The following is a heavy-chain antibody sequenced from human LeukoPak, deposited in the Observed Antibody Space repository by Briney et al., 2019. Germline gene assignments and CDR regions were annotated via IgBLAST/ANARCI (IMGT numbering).Heavy chain of an antibody. J-gene: IGHJ4*02. CDR1: GYTFTSYY. V-gene: IGHV1-46*01. CDR2: INPSGGST. Sequence: GASVKVSCKASGYTFTSYYMHWVRQAPGQGLEWMGIINPSGGSTSYAQKFQGRVTMTRDMSTSTVYMELSSLRSEDTAVYYCARALSGTTFKSYFDYWGQGTLVTVYS. CDR3: ARALSGTTFKSYFDY. D-gene: IGHD1-7*01.